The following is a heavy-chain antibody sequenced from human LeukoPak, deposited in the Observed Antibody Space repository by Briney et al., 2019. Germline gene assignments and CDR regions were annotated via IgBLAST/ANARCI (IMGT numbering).Heavy chain of an antibody. Sequence: PSETLSLTCAVYGGSFSGYYWSWIRQPPGKGLEWIGEINHSGNTNYNPSLKSRVTISVDTSKNQFSLKLSSVTAADTAVYYCARGYGDYEYYFDYWGQGTLVTVSS. J-gene: IGHJ4*02. CDR2: INHSGNT. CDR3: ARGYGDYEYYFDY. V-gene: IGHV4-34*01. CDR1: GGSFSGYY. D-gene: IGHD4-17*01.